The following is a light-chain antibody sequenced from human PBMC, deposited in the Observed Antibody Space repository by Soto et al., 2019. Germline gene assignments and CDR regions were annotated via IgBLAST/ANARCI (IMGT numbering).Light chain of an antibody. CDR2: GTS. J-gene: IGKJ4*01. CDR1: QSFGSN. Sequence: EVVMTQSPATLSVSPGERATLSCRASQSFGSNLAWYQQKPGQAPRLLLYGTSTRATGIPDRFTGSGSGTEFTLTISSLQSEDFAVYYCHQYNNWPLTFGGGT. V-gene: IGKV3-15*01. CDR3: HQYNNWPLT.